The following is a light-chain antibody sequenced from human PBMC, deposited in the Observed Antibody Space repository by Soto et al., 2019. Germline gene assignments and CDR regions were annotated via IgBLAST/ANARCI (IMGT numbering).Light chain of an antibody. J-gene: IGLJ2*01. V-gene: IGLV2-14*01. CDR2: EVS. CDR1: SSDVGGYDY. CDR3: SSYTSITTLV. Sequence: LTQPASVSGSPGQSITISCTGTSSDVGGYDYVSWYQQHPGKAPKLMIYEVSNRRPGVSDRFSGSKSGNTASLTISGLQAGDEADYYCSSYTSITTLVFGGGTKVTVL.